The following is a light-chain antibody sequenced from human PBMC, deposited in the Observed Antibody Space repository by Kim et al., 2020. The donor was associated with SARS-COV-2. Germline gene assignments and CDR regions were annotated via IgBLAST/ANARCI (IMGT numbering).Light chain of an antibody. Sequence: QPVLTQSPSASASLGASVKLTCTLSSGHSRNAIAWHQQQPERGTRYLMKLNSDGSHTKGDGIPDRFSGSSSGAARYLTISSLQSEDEADYYCQTWDTGIHVFGGGTQLTVL. CDR2: LNSDGSH. CDR3: QTWDTGIHV. CDR1: SGHSRNA. V-gene: IGLV4-69*01. J-gene: IGLJ3*02.